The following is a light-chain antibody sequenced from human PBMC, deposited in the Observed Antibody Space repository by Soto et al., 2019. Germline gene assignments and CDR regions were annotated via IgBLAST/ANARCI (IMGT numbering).Light chain of an antibody. CDR3: HQYGSSPSYT. Sequence: EIVLTQAPGTLSLSPGERATLSCRASQSGSSSTYLAWYQQKPGQAPRLLIYGASSTPTGIPDRFSGSGYGTDFTLTISRLEAEDGAVYYCHQYGSSPSYTFGQGTKLEIK. CDR1: QSGSSSTY. V-gene: IGKV3-20*01. J-gene: IGKJ2*01. CDR2: GAS.